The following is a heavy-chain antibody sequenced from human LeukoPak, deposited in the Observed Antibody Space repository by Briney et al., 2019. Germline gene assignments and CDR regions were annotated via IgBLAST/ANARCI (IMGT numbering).Heavy chain of an antibody. CDR1: GFTFRSTV. CDR3: VKRFLESIVSEQ. D-gene: IGHD3-3*01. J-gene: IGHJ4*02. CDR2: ISPDGAYI. V-gene: IGHV3-23*01. Sequence: GGSVRLSCAASGFTFRSTVMTWVRQAPGKGLQWVSTISPDGAYIYYADSLRGRFTMSGDNSENTLYLQMTSLRVEDTAIYYCVKRFLESIVSEQWGQGTLVTVSS.